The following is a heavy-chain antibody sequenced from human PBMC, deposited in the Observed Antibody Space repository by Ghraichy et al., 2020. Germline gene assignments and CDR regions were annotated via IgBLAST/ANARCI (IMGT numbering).Heavy chain of an antibody. Sequence: SETLSLTCTVSGGSISSSSYYWGWIRQPPGKGLEWIGSIYYSGSTYYNPSLKSRVTISVDTSKNQFSLKLSSVTAADTAVYYCAISLGEDSSSWGPNWFDPWGQGTLVTVSS. V-gene: IGHV4-39*01. CDR2: IYYSGST. CDR3: AISLGEDSSSWGPNWFDP. J-gene: IGHJ5*02. CDR1: GGSISSSSYY. D-gene: IGHD6-13*01.